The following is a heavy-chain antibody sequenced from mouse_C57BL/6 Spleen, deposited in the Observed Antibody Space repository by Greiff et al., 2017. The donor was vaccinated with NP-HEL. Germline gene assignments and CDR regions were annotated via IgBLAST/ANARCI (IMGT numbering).Heavy chain of an antibody. CDR2: ISDGGSYT. V-gene: IGHV5-4*03. CDR3: ARGSNHYAMDY. Sequence: EVKVEESGGGLVKPGGSLKLSCAASGFTFSSYAMSWVRQTPEKRLEWVATISDGGSYTYYPDNVKGRFTISRDNAKNNLYLQMSHLKSEDTAMYYCARGSNHYAMDYWGQGTSVTVSS. D-gene: IGHD1-1*01. J-gene: IGHJ4*01. CDR1: GFTFSSYA.